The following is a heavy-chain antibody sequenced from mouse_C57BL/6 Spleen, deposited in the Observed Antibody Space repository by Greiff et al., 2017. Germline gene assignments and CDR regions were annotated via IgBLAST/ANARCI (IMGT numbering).Heavy chain of an antibody. V-gene: IGHV1-52*01. D-gene: IGHD6-1*01. Sequence: QVHVKQPGAELVRPGSSVKLSCKASGYTFTSYWMHWVKQRPIQGLEWIGNIDPSDSETHYNQKFKDKATLTVDKSSSTAYMQLSSLTSEDSAVYYCARDGAALWFAYWGQGTLVTVSA. CDR1: GYTFTSYW. J-gene: IGHJ3*01. CDR3: ARDGAALWFAY. CDR2: IDPSDSET.